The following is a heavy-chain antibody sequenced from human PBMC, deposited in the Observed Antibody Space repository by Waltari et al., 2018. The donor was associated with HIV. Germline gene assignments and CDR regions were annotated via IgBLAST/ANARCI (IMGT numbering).Heavy chain of an antibody. J-gene: IGHJ2*01. V-gene: IGHV4-39*01. CDR3: ARQGYRSSWSFDL. CDR2: IYYSGST. Sequence: QLQLQESGPGLVKPSETLSLTCTVSGGSISSSSYYWVWIRQPPGKGLDWIGSIYYSGSTHYNPSLKSRVTISVDTSKNQFSLKLRSVTAADTAVYYCARQGYRSSWSFDLWGRGTLVTVSS. CDR1: GGSISSSSYY. D-gene: IGHD6-13*01.